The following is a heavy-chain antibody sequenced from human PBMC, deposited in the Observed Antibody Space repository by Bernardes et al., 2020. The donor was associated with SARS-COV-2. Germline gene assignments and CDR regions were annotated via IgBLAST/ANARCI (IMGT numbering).Heavy chain of an antibody. CDR2: ISSSSSYI. CDR3: ASVFGVLFDMMLQGEPSYYDYGVDV. J-gene: IGHJ6*02. D-gene: IGHD2-21*01. Sequence: GGSLRLSCAASGFTFSSYSMNWVRQAPGKGLEWVSSISSSSSYIYYADSVKGRFTISRDNAKNSLYLQMNSLRAEDTAVYYCASVFGVLFDMMLQGEPSYYDYGVDVWGQGTTVTVSS. V-gene: IGHV3-21*01. CDR1: GFTFSSYS.